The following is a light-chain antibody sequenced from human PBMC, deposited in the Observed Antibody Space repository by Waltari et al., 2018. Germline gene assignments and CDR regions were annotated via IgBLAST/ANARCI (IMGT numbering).Light chain of an antibody. CDR3: QQYNEWPRT. Sequence: EIVMTQSPAPLSVSPGERATLSCRASQSVSSALAWYQQKPGQAPRLLIYGPSTRATGIPARFSGSGSGTEFTLTISSLQSEDFAVYYCQQYNEWPRTFGQGTKLEIK. CDR2: GPS. J-gene: IGKJ2*01. V-gene: IGKV3-15*01. CDR1: QSVSSA.